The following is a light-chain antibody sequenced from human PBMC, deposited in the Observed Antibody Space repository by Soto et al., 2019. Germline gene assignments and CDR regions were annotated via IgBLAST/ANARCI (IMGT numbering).Light chain of an antibody. Sequence: DIQMTQSPSSLSASVGDRVTITCRTSQTISSYLNWYQQKPGKAPKLLIYAAFSLQSGVPSRFSGSGSGTDFTLTISSLQPEDFATYYCQQSFSTPPTFGGGTKVEIK. J-gene: IGKJ4*01. CDR3: QQSFSTPPT. V-gene: IGKV1-39*01. CDR1: QTISSY. CDR2: AAF.